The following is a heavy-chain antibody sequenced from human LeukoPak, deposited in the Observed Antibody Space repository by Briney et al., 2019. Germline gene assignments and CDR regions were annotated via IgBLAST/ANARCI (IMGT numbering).Heavy chain of an antibody. CDR3: ARDFGRGTTGGKYGMDV. Sequence: ASVKVSCKASGYTFTSYGISWVRQAPGQGLEWMGWISAYNGNTNYAQKLQGRVTMTTDTSTSTAYMELRSLRSDDTAVYYCARDFGRGTTGGKYGMDVWGKGTTVTVSP. D-gene: IGHD1-1*01. J-gene: IGHJ6*04. CDR2: ISAYNGNT. CDR1: GYTFTSYG. V-gene: IGHV1-18*04.